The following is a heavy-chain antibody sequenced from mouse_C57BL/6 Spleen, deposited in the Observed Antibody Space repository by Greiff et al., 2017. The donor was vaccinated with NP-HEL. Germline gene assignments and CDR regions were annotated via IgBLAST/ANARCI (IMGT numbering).Heavy chain of an antibody. CDR2: IHPNSGST. V-gene: IGHV1-64*01. CDR3: ERYYGLYALDY. J-gene: IGHJ4*01. D-gene: IGHD1-1*01. CDR1: GYTFTNYW. Sequence: QVHVKQPGAELVKPGASVKLSCKASGYTFTNYWMHWVKQRPGHGLEWIGMIHPNSGSTNYNEKFKSKATLPVDNSSSTAYMHLSSLTSEDSAVYYCERYYGLYALDYWGQGTSVTVSS.